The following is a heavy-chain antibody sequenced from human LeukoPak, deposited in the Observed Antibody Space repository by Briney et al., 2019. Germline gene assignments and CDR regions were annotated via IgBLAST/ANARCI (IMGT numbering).Heavy chain of an antibody. Sequence: ASVKVSCKASGGTFSSYAISWVRQAPGQGLEWMGGIIPIFGTANYAQKFQGRVTITADKSTSTAYMELSSLRSEDTAVYYCARGLYGLGSYYIPRDAYYYYYMDVWGKGTTVTVSS. J-gene: IGHJ6*03. D-gene: IGHD3-10*01. CDR1: GGTFSSYA. CDR2: IIPIFGTA. CDR3: ARGLYGLGSYYIPRDAYYYYYMDV. V-gene: IGHV1-69*06.